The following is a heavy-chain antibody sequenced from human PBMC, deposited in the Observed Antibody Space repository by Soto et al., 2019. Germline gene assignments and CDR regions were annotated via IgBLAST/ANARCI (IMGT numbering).Heavy chain of an antibody. Sequence: QVHLVQSGAEVKKPGASVKVSCKGSGYAFTTYGITWVRQAPGQGLEWMGWVSAHNGNTNYAQKLQGRVTVTRDTSTSTAYMALRSLRSDDTAAYYCARGRDGDYWGQGALVTVSS. CDR2: VSAHNGNT. V-gene: IGHV1-18*01. D-gene: IGHD6-6*01. CDR3: ARGRDGDY. J-gene: IGHJ4*02. CDR1: GYAFTTYG.